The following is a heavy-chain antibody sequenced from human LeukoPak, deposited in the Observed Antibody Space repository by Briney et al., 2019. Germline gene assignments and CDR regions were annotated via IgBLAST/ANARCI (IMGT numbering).Heavy chain of an antibody. CDR2: ISSSGSTI. CDR1: GFTFSDYY. Sequence: GGSLRLSCAASGFTFSDYYMSWIRQAPGKWLEWVSYISSSGSTIYYADSVKGRFTISRDNAKNSLYLQMNSLRAEDTAVYYCARVYSSGWYFDPWGQGTLVTVSS. CDR3: ARVYSSGWYFDP. D-gene: IGHD6-19*01. J-gene: IGHJ5*02. V-gene: IGHV3-11*04.